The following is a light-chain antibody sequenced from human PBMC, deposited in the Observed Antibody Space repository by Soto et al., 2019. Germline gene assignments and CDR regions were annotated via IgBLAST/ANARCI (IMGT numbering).Light chain of an antibody. V-gene: IGKV1-39*01. J-gene: IGKJ1*01. CDR2: AAS. CDR3: QQNYRATPWT. CDR1: QSISRY. Sequence: DLQITESPSSLSASVGDRITITCRASQSISRYLNWYQHKPGKAPKLLINAASSLERGVPSRFSGGGSGTDFTLNISSLQPDDFATYYCQQNYRATPWTFGQGTKVDI.